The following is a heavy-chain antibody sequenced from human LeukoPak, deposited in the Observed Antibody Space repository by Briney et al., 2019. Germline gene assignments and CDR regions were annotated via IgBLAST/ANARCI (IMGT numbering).Heavy chain of an antibody. V-gene: IGHV3-23*01. CDR3: SRRGGSNGWGDFDF. Sequence: GGSLRLPCTASGFTFNRHAFNWVRKAPGKGLEWASSIGGSGVSIFYADSVKGRFTISRDNGKNTVYLQMNSLRAEDTAIYYCSRRGGSNGWGDFDFWGQGTLVSVSS. J-gene: IGHJ4*02. D-gene: IGHD6-19*01. CDR2: IGGSGVSI. CDR1: GFTFNRHA.